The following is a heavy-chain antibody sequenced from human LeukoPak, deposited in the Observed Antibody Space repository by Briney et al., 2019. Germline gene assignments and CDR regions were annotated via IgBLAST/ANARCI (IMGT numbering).Heavy chain of an antibody. V-gene: IGHV3-23*01. CDR2: ISGSGGST. Sequence: PGGSLRLSCAASGFTFSSYAMSWVRQAPGKGLEWVSAISGSGGSTYYADSVKGRFTISRDNSENTLCLQMNSLRAEDTAVYYCAKDLCGSCYNWFDPWGQGTLVTVSS. CDR3: AKDLCGSCYNWFDP. D-gene: IGHD2-15*01. CDR1: GFTFSSYA. J-gene: IGHJ5*02.